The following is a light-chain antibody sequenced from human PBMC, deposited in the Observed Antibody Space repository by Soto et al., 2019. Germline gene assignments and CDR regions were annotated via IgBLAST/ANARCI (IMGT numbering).Light chain of an antibody. CDR1: SSDVGNYNL. Sequence: QSALTQPASVSGSPGQSIAISCTGTSSDVGNYNLVSWYQQHSGKAPKLMIYEGTKRPSGVSDRFSGSKSGNTASLTISGLQAEDEADYYCCSYASTGTYVVGTGTKVTVL. CDR3: CSYASTGTYV. J-gene: IGLJ1*01. CDR2: EGT. V-gene: IGLV2-23*01.